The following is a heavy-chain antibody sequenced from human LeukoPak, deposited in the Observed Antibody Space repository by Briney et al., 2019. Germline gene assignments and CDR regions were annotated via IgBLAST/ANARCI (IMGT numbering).Heavy chain of an antibody. CDR2: IYYSGST. J-gene: IGHJ5*02. Sequence: SETLSFTCAVFGGSFSGYCWNWIRQPPGKGLEWIGSIYYSGSTYYNPSLKSRVTISVDTSKNQFSLKLRSVTAADTAVYYCARQPSLSYCSGGTCWFDPWGPGTLVTVSS. D-gene: IGHD2-15*01. CDR1: GGSFSGYC. CDR3: ARQPSLSYCSGGTCWFDP. V-gene: IGHV4-39*01.